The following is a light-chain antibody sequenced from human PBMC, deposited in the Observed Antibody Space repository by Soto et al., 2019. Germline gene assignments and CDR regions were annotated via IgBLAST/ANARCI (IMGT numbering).Light chain of an antibody. CDR3: QQYGGSPPT. V-gene: IGKV3-20*01. CDR1: QSVSSTY. CDR2: GAS. J-gene: IGKJ1*01. Sequence: EIVLTQSPGTLSLSPGERATLSCRASQSVSSTYLAWYQQKPGQAPRLLIHGASSRATGIPDRFSGSGSETDFTLTISRLAPEDFVVYYCQQYGGSPPTFGQGTKVEIK.